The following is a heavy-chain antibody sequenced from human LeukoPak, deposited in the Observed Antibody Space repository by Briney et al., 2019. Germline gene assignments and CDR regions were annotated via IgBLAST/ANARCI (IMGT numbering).Heavy chain of an antibody. CDR1: GFTFSSYS. Sequence: GGSLRLSCAASGFTFSSYSMNWVRQAPGKGLEWVSHISSSSSTIYYADSVKGRFTISRDNAKNSLHLQMNSLRAEDTAVYYCARMGYYDSSGYLDYWGQGTLVTVSS. CDR2: ISSSSSTI. D-gene: IGHD3-22*01. V-gene: IGHV3-48*01. J-gene: IGHJ4*02. CDR3: ARMGYYDSSGYLDY.